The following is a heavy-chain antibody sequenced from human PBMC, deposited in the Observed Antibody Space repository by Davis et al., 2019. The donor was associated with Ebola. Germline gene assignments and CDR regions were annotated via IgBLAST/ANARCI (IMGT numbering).Heavy chain of an antibody. D-gene: IGHD6-6*01. CDR3: ARRRGASSSVHYYNGLDV. CDR1: GYSFTSYW. Sequence: GESLKISCKASGYSFTSYWIGWVRQMPGKGLEWGGIIYPGDSDTKYSPFFQGQVNISDDKSISTAFLQWSRLKPSDTSIYFCARRRGASSSVHYYNGLDVWGQGTTVTVSS. CDR2: IYPGDSDT. V-gene: IGHV5-51*01. J-gene: IGHJ6*02.